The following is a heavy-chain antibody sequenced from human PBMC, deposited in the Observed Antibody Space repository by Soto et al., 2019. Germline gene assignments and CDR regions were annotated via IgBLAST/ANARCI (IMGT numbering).Heavy chain of an antibody. CDR2: IIPSGGSA. D-gene: IGHD6-19*01. CDR1: GYTFTNYY. V-gene: IGHV1-46*03. J-gene: IGHJ4*02. Sequence: ASVKVSCKASGYTFTNYYIHWVRQAPGQGLEWMGVIIPSGGSASYAQRFQGRVTMTGDTSTSTVYMELSSLRSEYTAVYYCARVGGSGWFFYFDYWGQGTLVSVSS. CDR3: ARVGGSGWFFYFDY.